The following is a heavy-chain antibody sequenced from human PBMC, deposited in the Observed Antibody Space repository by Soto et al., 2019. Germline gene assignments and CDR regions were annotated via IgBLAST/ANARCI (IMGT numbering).Heavy chain of an antibody. D-gene: IGHD4-17*01. V-gene: IGHV3-30*04. J-gene: IGHJ1*01. CDR3: ARGGYGDSHAEYFQH. CDR2: ISYDGSST. Sequence: MHWVRQAPGKGLEWGAVISYDGSSTDYADSVTGRFTISRDNSKNTLYLQMNSLRAEDTAVYYCARGGYGDSHAEYFQHWGQGTLVTVSS.